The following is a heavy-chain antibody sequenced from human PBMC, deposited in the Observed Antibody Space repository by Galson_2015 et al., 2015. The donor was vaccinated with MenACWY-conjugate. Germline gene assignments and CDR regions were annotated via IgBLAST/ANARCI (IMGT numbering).Heavy chain of an antibody. J-gene: IGHJ4*02. CDR2: IRPSGDDGT. D-gene: IGHD1-26*01. Sequence: SVKVSCKASGYTFTTYYMHWVRQAPGQGLEWMGIIRPSGDDGTTYAQXFQGXVTMTXDTSTSTVYMDLSSLRSEDTAVYYCVREYRGGSFDYWGQGTLVTVSS. CDR1: GYTFTTYY. CDR3: VREYRGGSFDY. V-gene: IGHV1-46*01.